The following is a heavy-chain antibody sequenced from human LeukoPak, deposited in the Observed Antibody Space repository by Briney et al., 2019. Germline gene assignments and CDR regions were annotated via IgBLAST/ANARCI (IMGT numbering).Heavy chain of an antibody. V-gene: IGHV4-34*01. CDR3: ARHYAVTPDY. CDR2: INHSGST. J-gene: IGHJ4*02. CDR1: GGSFRAYY. D-gene: IGHD4-17*01. Sequence: SETLSLTCAVYGGSFRAYYWSWIRQPPGKGLEWSGEINHSGSTNYNPSLTSRATISVDTSKNQHSLKLSSMTAADTAVYYCARHYAVTPDYWGQGTLVTVSS.